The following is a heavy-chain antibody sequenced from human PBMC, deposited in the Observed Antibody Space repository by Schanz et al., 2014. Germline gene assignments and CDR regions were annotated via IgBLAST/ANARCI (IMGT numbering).Heavy chain of an antibody. J-gene: IGHJ4*02. CDR1: GYTFTNYG. Sequence: QVRLVQSGAELKMPGATVKVSCETSGYTFTNYGVSWVRQAPGQGLEWMGWISAYNGNTNYAQKLQGRVTMTTDTSTSTAYMELRSLRSEDTAVYYCARGYGDSPTDFWGQGTLVTVSS. V-gene: IGHV1-18*01. CDR3: ARGYGDSPTDF. CDR2: ISAYNGNT. D-gene: IGHD4-17*01.